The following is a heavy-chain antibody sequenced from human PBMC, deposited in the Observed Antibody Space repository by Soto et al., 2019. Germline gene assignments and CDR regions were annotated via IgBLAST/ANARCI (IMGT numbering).Heavy chain of an antibody. V-gene: IGHV1-69*06. CDR1: GGTFNSYG. D-gene: IGHD3-10*01. J-gene: IGHJ1*01. CDR3: ARVRVIRGVIPSHLGI. CDR2: IIPLYGTV. Sequence: QAHLAQSGAEVKKPGSSVTVSCKASGGTFNSYGISWVRQAHGQGLDWMGVIIPLYGTVNYAKKFQGRVSITSDKSTSTAYMDLNSLRSDDTAVYYFARVRVIRGVIPSHLGIWGQGTQVTVSS.